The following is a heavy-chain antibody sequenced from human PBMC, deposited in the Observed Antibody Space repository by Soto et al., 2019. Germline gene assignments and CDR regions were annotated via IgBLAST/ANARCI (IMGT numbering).Heavy chain of an antibody. J-gene: IGHJ4*02. CDR2: ISAYNGNT. Sequence: QVQLVQSGAEVKKPGASVKVSCKASGYTFTSYAISWVRQAPGQGLEWMGWISAYNGNTNYAQKRQGRVTMATDTSTSAAYMELRSLRPDDTAVYYCARDAAAGLKDYWGQGTLVTVSS. CDR3: ARDAAAGLKDY. CDR1: GYTFTSYA. V-gene: IGHV1-18*01. D-gene: IGHD6-13*01.